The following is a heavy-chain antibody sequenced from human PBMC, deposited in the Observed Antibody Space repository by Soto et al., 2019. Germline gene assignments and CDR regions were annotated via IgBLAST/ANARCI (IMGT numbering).Heavy chain of an antibody. CDR3: ARAKTGYRSGWPSY. D-gene: IGHD6-19*01. Sequence: GSLRLSCAASGFTFDDYGMSWVRQAPGKGLEWISAINWNGGDTDYADSVEGRFTISRDNAKNSLYLQMNSLRVEDTALYYCARAKTGYRSGWPSYWGQGTLVTVS. V-gene: IGHV3-20*04. J-gene: IGHJ4*02. CDR2: INWNGGDT. CDR1: GFTFDDYG.